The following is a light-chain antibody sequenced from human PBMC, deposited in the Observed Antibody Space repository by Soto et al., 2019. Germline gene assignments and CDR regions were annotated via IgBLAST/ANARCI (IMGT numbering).Light chain of an antibody. CDR1: QSVSSSY. J-gene: IGKJ2*01. CDR2: GAS. Sequence: EIVLTQSPGTLSLSPGERATLSCRASQSVSSSYLAWYQQKPGQAPRLLIYGASGRATGIPDRFSGSGSGTDFTLTISRLEPEHFAVYYCQQYGSSPRVYTFGQGTKLEIK. CDR3: QQYGSSPRVYT. V-gene: IGKV3-20*01.